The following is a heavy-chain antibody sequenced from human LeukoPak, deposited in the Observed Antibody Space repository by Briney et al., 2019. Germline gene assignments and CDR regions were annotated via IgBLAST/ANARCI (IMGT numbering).Heavy chain of an antibody. Sequence: SVKVSCKASGGTFNTYAFSWVRQAPGQGLEWMGRIIPMLSIPNYAQKFQGRVTITADKSTRTAYMELSSLRSEDTAVYYCARAGINYYYNGMDVWGQGTTVIVSS. CDR2: IIPMLSIP. CDR1: GGTFNTYA. D-gene: IGHD1-1*01. J-gene: IGHJ6*02. CDR3: ARAGINYYYNGMDV. V-gene: IGHV1-69*04.